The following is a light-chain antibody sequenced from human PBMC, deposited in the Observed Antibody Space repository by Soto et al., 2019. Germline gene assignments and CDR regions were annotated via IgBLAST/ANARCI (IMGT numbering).Light chain of an antibody. J-gene: IGKJ1*01. CDR2: AAS. CDR1: QSVSSN. CDR3: QQYNNWPPFT. Sequence: EILMTQSPASLSVSPWERATLSCRASQSVSSNLAWYQQKPGQAPRLLIYAASARATGIPARFSGSGSGTEFTLTISSLQSEDFAVYYCQQYNNWPPFTFGQGTKVDIK. V-gene: IGKV3D-15*01.